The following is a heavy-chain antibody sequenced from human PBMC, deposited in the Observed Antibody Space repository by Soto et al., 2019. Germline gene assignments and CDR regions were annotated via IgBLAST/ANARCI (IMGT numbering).Heavy chain of an antibody. CDR3: AKDGGGYCSGGSCYLDY. CDR1: GFTFSSYA. CDR2: ISGSGGST. J-gene: IGHJ4*02. V-gene: IGHV3-23*01. Sequence: PGASLRLSYEPSGFTFSSYAMSWVRQAPGMGLEWVSAISGSGGSTYYADSVKGRFTISRDNSKNTLYLQMNSLRAEDTAVYYCAKDGGGYCSGGSCYLDYWGQGT. D-gene: IGHD2-15*01.